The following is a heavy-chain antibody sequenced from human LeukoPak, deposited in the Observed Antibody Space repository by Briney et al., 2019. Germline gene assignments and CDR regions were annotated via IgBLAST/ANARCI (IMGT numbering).Heavy chain of an antibody. V-gene: IGHV4-59*01. D-gene: IGHD4-17*01. CDR2: IYYTGST. CDR1: GGSISSYY. J-gene: IGHJ4*02. CDR3: ARATYGDLPYDY. Sequence: SETLSLTCTVSGGSISSYYWSWTRQPPGKGLEWIGYIYYTGSTKYNPSLKSRVTISIDTSKNQFSLNLSSVTAADTAVYYCARATYGDLPYDYWGQGTLVTVSS.